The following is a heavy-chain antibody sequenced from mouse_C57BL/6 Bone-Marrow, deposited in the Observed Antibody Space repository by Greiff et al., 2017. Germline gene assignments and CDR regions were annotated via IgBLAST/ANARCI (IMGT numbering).Heavy chain of an antibody. V-gene: IGHV3-6*01. CDR2: ISYDGSN. D-gene: IGHD1-1*01. CDR3: AMDLITTVGGFAY. CDR1: GYSITSGYY. J-gene: IGHJ3*01. Sequence: EVKLQESGPGLVKPSQSLSLTCSVTGYSITSGYYWNWIRQFPGNKLEWMGYISYDGSNNYNPSLKNRISITRDTSKNQFFLKLNSVTTEDTATYYCAMDLITTVGGFAYWGQGTLVTVSA.